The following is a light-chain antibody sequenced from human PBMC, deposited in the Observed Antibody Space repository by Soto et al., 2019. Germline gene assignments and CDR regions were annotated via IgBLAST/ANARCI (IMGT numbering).Light chain of an antibody. CDR2: AAS. CDR3: QQSYGTPLT. V-gene: IGKV1-39*01. Sequence: DMEMTQSPSSLSASVGDRVTITCRASQSISNYLNWYQHKPGKVPKLLIYAASSLQSGVPTRCSGSGSGTEFTLSINSLQPGDFATYYCQQSYGTPLTFGGGTKIESK. J-gene: IGKJ4*01. CDR1: QSISNY.